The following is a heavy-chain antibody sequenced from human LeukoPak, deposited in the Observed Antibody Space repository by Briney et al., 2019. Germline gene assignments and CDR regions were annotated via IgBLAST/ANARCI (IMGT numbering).Heavy chain of an antibody. CDR1: GYTFTSYG. CDR2: TSAYNGNT. V-gene: IGHV1-18*01. CDR3: ARVEHYRDAFDI. J-gene: IGHJ3*02. D-gene: IGHD1/OR15-1a*01. Sequence: ASVKVSCKASGYTFTSYGISWVRQAPGQGLEWMGWTSAYNGNTNYAQKLQGRVTMTTDTSTSTAYMELRSLRSDDTAVYYCARVEHYRDAFDIWGQGTMVTVSS.